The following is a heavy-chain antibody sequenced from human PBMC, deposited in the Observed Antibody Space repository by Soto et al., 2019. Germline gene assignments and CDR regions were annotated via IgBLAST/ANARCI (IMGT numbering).Heavy chain of an antibody. J-gene: IGHJ4*02. CDR3: ARSDNTPVVVAATVGY. Sequence: QVQLVESGGGLVKPGGSLRLSCAASGFTFRDYYMSWIRQAPGKGLEWVSYISSSGSTIYYADSVKGRFTISRDNAKNSLYLQMNSLRAEDTAVYYCARSDNTPVVVAATVGYWGQGTLVTVSS. D-gene: IGHD2-15*01. V-gene: IGHV3-11*01. CDR1: GFTFRDYY. CDR2: ISSSGSTI.